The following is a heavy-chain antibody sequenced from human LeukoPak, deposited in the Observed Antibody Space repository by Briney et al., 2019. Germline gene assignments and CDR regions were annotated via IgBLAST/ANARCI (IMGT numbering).Heavy chain of an antibody. CDR2: ISGSGGST. V-gene: IGHV3-23*01. J-gene: IGHJ6*03. Sequence: QPGGSLRLSCAASGFTFSSYAMSWVRQAPGKGLEWVSAISGSGGSTYYADSVKGRFTISRDNSKNTLYLQMNSLRAEDTAVYYCARNKDRFFGVPTGYYYYYMDVWGTGTTVTVSS. D-gene: IGHD3-3*01. CDR3: ARNKDRFFGVPTGYYYYYMDV. CDR1: GFTFSSYA.